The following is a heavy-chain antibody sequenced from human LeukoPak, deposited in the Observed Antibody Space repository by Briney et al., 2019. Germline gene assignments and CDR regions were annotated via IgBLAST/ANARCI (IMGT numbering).Heavy chain of an antibody. CDR2: IDPGDSST. D-gene: IGHD4-23*01. V-gene: IGHV5-10-1*01. CDR1: GYSFTSYW. Sequence: GESLKISCKGSGYSFTSYWISWMRQMPGKGLEWMGRIDPGDSSTNYSPSFQGHVTISADKSISTAYLQWSSLKASDTAMYYCARGDDYGGAFDMWGQGTMVTVSS. CDR3: ARGDDYGGAFDM. J-gene: IGHJ3*02.